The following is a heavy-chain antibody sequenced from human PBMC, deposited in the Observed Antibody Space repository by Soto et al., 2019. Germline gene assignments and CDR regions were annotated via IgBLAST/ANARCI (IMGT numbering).Heavy chain of an antibody. J-gene: IGHJ4*02. CDR1: WYSFDDYW. V-gene: IGHV5-10-1*01. D-gene: IGHD3-22*01. Sequence: GESLEIYCKGSWYSFDDYWITWVRQKPGKGLEWMGRIDPSDSQTYYSPSFRGHVTISVTKSITTVFLQWSSLRASDTAMYYCARQIYDSDTGPNFQYYFESWGQGTPVTVSS. CDR3: ARQIYDSDTGPNFQYYFES. CDR2: IDPSDSQT.